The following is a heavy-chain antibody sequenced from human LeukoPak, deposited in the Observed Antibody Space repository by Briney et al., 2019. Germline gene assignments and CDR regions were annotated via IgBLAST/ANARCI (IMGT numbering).Heavy chain of an antibody. V-gene: IGHV3-23*01. Sequence: PGGSLRLACAASGFTFSSNPMSWVRQAPGKGLEWVSSISGSGGNTYYADSVKGRFTISRDNSKNTLYLQMNSLRAEDTAVYYCAKGYSSGWLPFDYWGEGTLVTVSS. D-gene: IGHD6-25*01. CDR3: AKGYSSGWLPFDY. CDR1: GFTFSSNP. J-gene: IGHJ4*02. CDR2: ISGSGGNT.